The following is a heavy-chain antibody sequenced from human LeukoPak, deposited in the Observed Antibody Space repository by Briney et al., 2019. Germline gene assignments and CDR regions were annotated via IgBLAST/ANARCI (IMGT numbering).Heavy chain of an antibody. Sequence: PGGSLRLSCAASGFTFSIYSINWVRQAPGKVLEWVSYISSSSSTIYYADSVKGRFTISRDNAKNSLYLQMNSLRAEDTAVYYCARGPSRGWEYFQNWGQGTLVTVSS. CDR3: ARGPSRGWEYFQN. CDR2: ISSSSSTI. D-gene: IGHD6-19*01. J-gene: IGHJ1*01. V-gene: IGHV3-48*01. CDR1: GFTFSIYS.